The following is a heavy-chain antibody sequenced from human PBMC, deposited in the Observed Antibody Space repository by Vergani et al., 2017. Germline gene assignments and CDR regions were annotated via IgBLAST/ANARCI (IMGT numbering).Heavy chain of an antibody. J-gene: IGHJ6*02. CDR3: AKDRPTNMFRGAYGMDV. Sequence: QVQLVESGGGVVQPGGSLRLSCEASGLTFSTCGMHWVRQAPGKGLEWVAFIRFDGSNKYYGDSVNGRFIISRDNSKNTVDLRMNSLRTDDTAIYYCAKDRPTNMFRGAYGMDVWGQGTTVTVSS. CDR2: IRFDGSNK. D-gene: IGHD3-10*01. CDR1: GLTFSTCG. V-gene: IGHV3-30*02.